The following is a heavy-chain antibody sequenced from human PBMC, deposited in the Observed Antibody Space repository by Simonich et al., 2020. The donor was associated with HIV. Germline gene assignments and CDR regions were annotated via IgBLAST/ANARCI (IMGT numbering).Heavy chain of an antibody. CDR2: INHSGST. D-gene: IGHD4-17*01. Sequence: QVQLQQWGAGLLKPSETLSLTCAVYGGSFSGYYWSWIRQPPGKGLEWIGEINHSGSTNYNPSRKRRVTISVDTSKNQFSLKLSSVTAADTAVYYCARRHPTTVTTPYFDYWGQGTLVTVSS. J-gene: IGHJ4*02. CDR1: GGSFSGYY. CDR3: ARRHPTTVTTPYFDY. V-gene: IGHV4-34*01.